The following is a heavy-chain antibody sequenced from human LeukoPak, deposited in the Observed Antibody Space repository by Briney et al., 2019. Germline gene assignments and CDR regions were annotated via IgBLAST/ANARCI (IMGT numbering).Heavy chain of an antibody. J-gene: IGHJ3*02. CDR2: IIPIFGTA. CDR3: AEGSGSDAFDI. CDR1: GGTFSSYA. V-gene: IGHV1-69*05. Sequence: GASVNVSFKASGGTFSSYAISWVRQAPGQGPEWMGGIIPIFGTANYAQKFQGRVTITTDESTSTAYMELSSLRSEDTAVYYCAEGSGSDAFDIWGQGTMVTVSS. D-gene: IGHD3-10*01.